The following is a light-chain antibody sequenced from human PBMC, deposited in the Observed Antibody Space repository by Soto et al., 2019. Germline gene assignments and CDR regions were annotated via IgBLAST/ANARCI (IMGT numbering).Light chain of an antibody. CDR2: GAS. V-gene: IGKV3-15*01. CDR1: QSISSN. J-gene: IGKJ1*01. CDR3: QQYTNWLRT. Sequence: EIVMTQSPDTLCASPGERATLSCRASQSISSNLAWYQQKPGQAPRLLIYGASTRATAIPARFSGSGLGQSSLSPSAACSLKILQFYYCQQYTNWLRTFGQGTKVEIK.